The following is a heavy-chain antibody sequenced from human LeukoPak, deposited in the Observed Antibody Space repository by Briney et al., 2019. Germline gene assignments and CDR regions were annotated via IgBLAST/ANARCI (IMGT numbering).Heavy chain of an antibody. D-gene: IGHD3-3*01. J-gene: IGHJ4*02. CDR1: GGSISSGSYY. Sequence: SETLSLTCTVSGGSISSGSYYWSWIRQPAGKGLEWIGRIYTSGSTNYNPSLKSRVTISVDTSKNQFSLKLSSVTAADTAVYYCAAYYDFWSGCDYWGQGTLVTVSS. V-gene: IGHV4-61*02. CDR3: AAYYDFWSGCDY. CDR2: IYTSGST.